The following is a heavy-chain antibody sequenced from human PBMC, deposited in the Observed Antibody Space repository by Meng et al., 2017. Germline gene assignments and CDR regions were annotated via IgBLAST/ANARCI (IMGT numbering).Heavy chain of an antibody. CDR1: GFTFSNYT. CDR3: AKDGFVA. J-gene: IGHJ4*02. V-gene: IGHV3-23*04. Sequence: EVQLVESGGGLVKPGGSLRLSCAASGFTFSNYTMSWVRQAPGKGLEWVSGISGSGIFTYYANSVRGRFTISRDNSKNTLFLQMNSLRAEDTAIYYCAKDGFVAGGQGTLVTVSS. D-gene: IGHD5-12*01. CDR2: ISGSGIFT.